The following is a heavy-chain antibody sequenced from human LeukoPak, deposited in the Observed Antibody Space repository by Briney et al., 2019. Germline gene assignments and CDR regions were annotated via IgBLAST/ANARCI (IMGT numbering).Heavy chain of an antibody. CDR3: AKEEVPNDY. Sequence: PGGSLRLSCEVSGFTFSRSAMGWVRQAPGKGLEWVSGISISGEATYYADSVQGRFTISRDNSKNTVYLQMYSLGVEDTAVYYCAKEEVPNDYWGQGILVTVSS. CDR2: ISISGEAT. D-gene: IGHD2-2*01. V-gene: IGHV3-23*01. J-gene: IGHJ4*02. CDR1: GFTFSRSA.